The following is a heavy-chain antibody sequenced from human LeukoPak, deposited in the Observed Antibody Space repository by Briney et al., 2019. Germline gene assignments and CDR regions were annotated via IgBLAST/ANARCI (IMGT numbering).Heavy chain of an antibody. J-gene: IGHJ3*01. V-gene: IGHV4-38-2*02. D-gene: IGHD3-16*01. CDR3: ARHYAQPGAFDV. CDR2: VYHSGST. CDR1: GYSISSGYY. Sequence: SETPSLTCTVSGYSISSGYYWGWIRPPPGKGPEVIGSVYHSGSTYYKPSLKSRVTISVDTSKNKFSLKLSSVTAADTSVYYCARHYAQPGAFDVSGQGTMVTASS.